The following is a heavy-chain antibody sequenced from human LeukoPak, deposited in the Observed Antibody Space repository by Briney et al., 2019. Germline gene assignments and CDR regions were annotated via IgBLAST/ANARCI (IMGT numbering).Heavy chain of an antibody. V-gene: IGHV1-69*05. J-gene: IGHJ5*02. CDR2: IIPIFGTA. D-gene: IGHD6-19*01. Sequence: SVKVSCKASGGTFSSYAISWVRQAPGQGLEWVGGIIPIFGTANYAQKFQGRVTITTDESTSTAYMELSSLRSEDTAVYYCARDQDSSGWSYNWFDPWGQGTLVTVSS. CDR3: ARDQDSSGWSYNWFDP. CDR1: GGTFSSYA.